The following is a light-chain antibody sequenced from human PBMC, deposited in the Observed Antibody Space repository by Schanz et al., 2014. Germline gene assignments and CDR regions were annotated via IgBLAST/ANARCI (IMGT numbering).Light chain of an antibody. CDR2: DVS. CDR1: SSDVGGYNS. CDR3: SSYTSSSTLGV. J-gene: IGLJ2*01. Sequence: QSVLTQPASVSGSPGQSITISCTGTSSDVGGYNSVSWYQQHPGKAPKLMIYDVSNRPSGVSNRFSGSKSGNTASLTISGLQAEDEADYYCSSYTSSSTLGVFGGGTKLTVL. V-gene: IGLV2-14*01.